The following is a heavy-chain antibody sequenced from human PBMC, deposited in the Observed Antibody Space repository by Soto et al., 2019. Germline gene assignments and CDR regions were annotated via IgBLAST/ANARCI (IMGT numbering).Heavy chain of an antibody. D-gene: IGHD3-10*01. CDR1: GGSVSSGSYY. CDR3: ARDGSLDY. CDR2: ISNSGTT. V-gene: IGHV4-61*01. Sequence: PSETLSLTSTVSGGSVSSGSYYWSWIRQPPGKGLECIGYISNSGTTKYNPSLKSRVTISMDTSKNQFSLMLSSVTAADTAVYYCARDGSLDY. J-gene: IGHJ4*01.